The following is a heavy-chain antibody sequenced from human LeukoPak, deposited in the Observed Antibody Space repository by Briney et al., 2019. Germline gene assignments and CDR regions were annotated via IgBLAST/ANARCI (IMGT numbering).Heavy chain of an antibody. D-gene: IGHD3-9*01. J-gene: IGHJ4*02. CDR1: GYTFTSYY. Sequence: ASVKVSCKASGYTFTSYYMHWVRQAPGQGLEWMGIINPSGGSTSYAQKFQGRVTMTRDTSTSTVYMELSSLRSEDTAVYYCARTYDILTGYYNDFDYWGQGTLVTVSS. CDR2: INPSGGST. V-gene: IGHV1-46*01. CDR3: ARTYDILTGYYNDFDY.